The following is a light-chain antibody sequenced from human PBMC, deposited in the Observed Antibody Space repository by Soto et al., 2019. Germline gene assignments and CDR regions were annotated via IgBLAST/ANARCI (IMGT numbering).Light chain of an antibody. Sequence: EIVLTQSPGPLSLSPGERATLSCRASHSVSSSYLAWYQQKPGQAPRLLIYGASSRATGIPDRFSGSGSGTDFTLTISRLAPEDFAVYYCQQDGSSPPWTFGQGTKVDIK. CDR2: GAS. CDR3: QQDGSSPPWT. V-gene: IGKV3-20*01. J-gene: IGKJ1*01. CDR1: HSVSSSY.